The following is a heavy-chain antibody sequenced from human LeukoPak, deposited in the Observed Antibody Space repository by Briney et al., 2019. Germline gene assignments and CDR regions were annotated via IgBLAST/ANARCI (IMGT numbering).Heavy chain of an antibody. V-gene: IGHV4-39*07. CDR3: ARREQLVRRRWFDP. CDR2: INHSGST. Sequence: SETLSLTCTVSGGSISSSSYYWGWIRQPPGKGLEWIGEINHSGSTNYNPSLKSRVTISVDTSKNQFSLKLSSVTAADTAVYYCARREQLVRRRWFDPWGQGTLVTVSS. J-gene: IGHJ5*02. CDR1: GGSISSSSYY. D-gene: IGHD6-13*01.